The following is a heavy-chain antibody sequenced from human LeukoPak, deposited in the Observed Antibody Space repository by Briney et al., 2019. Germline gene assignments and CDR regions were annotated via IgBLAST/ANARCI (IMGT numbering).Heavy chain of an antibody. Sequence: TTGGSLRLSCAASGFSFNTYNINWVRQSPGRGLEWVSSISASGTYIHYADSMKGRFTISRDNAKNSLFLQMSSLRAEDTAVYYCATSLLTEPLFFGYWGQGTLVTVSS. CDR1: GFSFNTYN. D-gene: IGHD3-3*01. J-gene: IGHJ4*02. CDR3: ATSLLTEPLFFGY. V-gene: IGHV3-21*01. CDR2: ISASGTYI.